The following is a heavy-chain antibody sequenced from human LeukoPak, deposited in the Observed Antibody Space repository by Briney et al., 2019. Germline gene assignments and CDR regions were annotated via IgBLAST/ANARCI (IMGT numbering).Heavy chain of an antibody. D-gene: IGHD3-10*01. J-gene: IGHJ6*02. Sequence: GGSLRLSCAASGFTFSSYSMNWVRQAPGKGPEWVSSISSSSSYIYYADSVKGRFTISRDNAKNSLYLQMNSLRAEDTAVYYCARGISYGSGSFYGMDVWGQGTTVTVSS. CDR2: ISSSSSYI. CDR3: ARGISYGSGSFYGMDV. CDR1: GFTFSSYS. V-gene: IGHV3-21*01.